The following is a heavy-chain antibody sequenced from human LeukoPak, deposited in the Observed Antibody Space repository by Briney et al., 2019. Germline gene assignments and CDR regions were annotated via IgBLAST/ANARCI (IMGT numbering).Heavy chain of an antibody. CDR1: GFTFSTYA. D-gene: IGHD2-15*01. CDR2: ISPNGGNT. V-gene: IGHV3-64D*09. Sequence: GGSLRLSCSASGFTFSTYAIHWVRQAPGKGLEYASAISPNGGNTNYADSVKGRFTISRDNSKNTLYLQMSSLRAEDTAVYYCVRDGTRGYCSGGTCHWYFDLWGRGTLVTVSS. CDR3: VRDGTRGYCSGGTCHWYFDL. J-gene: IGHJ2*01.